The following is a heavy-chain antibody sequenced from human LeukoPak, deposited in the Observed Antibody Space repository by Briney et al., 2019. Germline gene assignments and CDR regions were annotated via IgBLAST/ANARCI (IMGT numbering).Heavy chain of an antibody. Sequence: PSETLSLTCAVYGGSFSGYYWSWIRQPPGKRLEWIGEINHSGSTNYNPSLKSRVTISVDTSKNQFSLKLSSVTAADTAVYYCARGREKIEYSSSSYYYFDYWGQGTLVTVSS. CDR2: INHSGST. D-gene: IGHD6-6*01. V-gene: IGHV4-34*01. J-gene: IGHJ4*02. CDR3: ARGREKIEYSSSSYYYFDY. CDR1: GGSFSGYY.